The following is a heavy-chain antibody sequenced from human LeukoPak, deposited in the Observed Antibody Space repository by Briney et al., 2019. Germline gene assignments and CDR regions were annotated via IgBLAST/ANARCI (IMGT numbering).Heavy chain of an antibody. CDR1: GFTFSDHY. CDR3: ADIGSAGTDH. V-gene: IGHV3-72*01. Sequence: GGSLRLSCAASGFTFSDHYMDWVRQAPGRGLEWVGLIRNRGNGYTPAYAASVSGRFTISRDDSKNSVYLQMDSLKTEDTAVYYCADIGSAGTDHWGQGTLVTVSS. J-gene: IGHJ4*02. CDR2: IRNRGNGYTP. D-gene: IGHD5-12*01.